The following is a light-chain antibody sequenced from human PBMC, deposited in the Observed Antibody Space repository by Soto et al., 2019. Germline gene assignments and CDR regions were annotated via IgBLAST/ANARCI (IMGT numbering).Light chain of an antibody. J-gene: IGKJ2*01. CDR2: GAS. Sequence: DIQMTQSPSSLSASVGDRVTITCRASQSISNSLNWYQQRPGKAPNVLIYGASSLQSGVPSRFGGSGSGTDFTLTISSLQPEDFATYYCQQSYSTPYTFGLGTTLDIK. CDR3: QQSYSTPYT. V-gene: IGKV1-39*01. CDR1: QSISNS.